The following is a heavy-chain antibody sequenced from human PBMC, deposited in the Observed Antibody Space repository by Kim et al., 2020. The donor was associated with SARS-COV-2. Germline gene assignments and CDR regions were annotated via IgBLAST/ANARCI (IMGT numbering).Heavy chain of an antibody. CDR3: ARNIGITMIVVVTGWFDP. CDR1: GGSISSGGYY. J-gene: IGHJ5*02. Sequence: SETLSLTCTVSGGSISSGGYYWSWIRQHPGKGLEWIVYIYYSGSTYYNLSLKSRVTISVDTSKNQFSLKLSSVTAADTAVYYCARNIGITMIVVVTGWFDPWGQGTLVTVSS. D-gene: IGHD3-22*01. CDR2: IYYSGST. V-gene: IGHV4-31*03.